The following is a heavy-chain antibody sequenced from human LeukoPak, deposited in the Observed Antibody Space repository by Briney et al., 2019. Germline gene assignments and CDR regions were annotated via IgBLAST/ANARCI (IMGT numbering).Heavy chain of an antibody. D-gene: IGHD1-7*01. CDR2: IYYSGST. V-gene: IGHV4-31*03. CDR3: ARWATNWNYVGDWFDP. J-gene: IGHJ5*02. CDR1: GGSISSGGYY. Sequence: PSETLSPTCTVSGGSISSGGYYWSWIRQHPGKGLEWIGYIYYSGSTYYNPSLKSRVTISVDTSKNQFSLKLSSVTAADTAVYYCARWATNWNYVGDWFDPWGQGTLVTVSS.